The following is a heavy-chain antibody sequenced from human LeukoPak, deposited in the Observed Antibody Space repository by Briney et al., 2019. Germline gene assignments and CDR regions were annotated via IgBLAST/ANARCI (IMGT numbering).Heavy chain of an antibody. J-gene: IGHJ2*01. CDR3: VGDLDYRGNSGYFGL. V-gene: IGHV4-59*01. Sequence: SETLSLTCTISDGSITTYYWSWIRQPPGQGLEWIGYIYYSGSANYNPSLKSRVTMSADASKNQFSPRLSSVTAADTALYYCVGDLDYRGNSGYFGLWGRGTLVTVSS. CDR1: DGSITTYY. D-gene: IGHD4-23*01. CDR2: IYYSGSA.